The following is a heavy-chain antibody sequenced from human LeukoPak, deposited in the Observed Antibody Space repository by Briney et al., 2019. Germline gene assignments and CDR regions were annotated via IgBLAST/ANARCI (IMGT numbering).Heavy chain of an antibody. D-gene: IGHD4-11*01. CDR2: INHRGST. CDR3: ARGNLWDYRRYYYYMDV. CDR1: GGSISSYY. Sequence: PSETLSLTCTVSGGSISSYYWSWIRQPPGKGLEWIGEINHRGSTNYNPSLKSRVTISVDTSKNQYSLKLSSVTAADTAVYYCARGNLWDYRRYYYYMDVWGKGTTVTVSS. V-gene: IGHV4-34*01. J-gene: IGHJ6*03.